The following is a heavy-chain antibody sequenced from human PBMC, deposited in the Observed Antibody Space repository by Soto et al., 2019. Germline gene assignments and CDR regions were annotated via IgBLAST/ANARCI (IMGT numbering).Heavy chain of an antibody. CDR3: AKDLMVNDHYHQYGMDV. D-gene: IGHD3-10*01. Sequence: QVELVESGGGVVQPGRSLRLSCAASGFAFSAYGMHWVRQAPGKGLEWVALITNAGGETYYLDSVKGRFVISRDDSRHTLHLQMNSLRAEDTAVYYCAKDLMVNDHYHQYGMDVRGQGTTGSVSS. CDR1: GFAFSAYG. CDR2: ITNAGGET. J-gene: IGHJ6*02. V-gene: IGHV3-30*18.